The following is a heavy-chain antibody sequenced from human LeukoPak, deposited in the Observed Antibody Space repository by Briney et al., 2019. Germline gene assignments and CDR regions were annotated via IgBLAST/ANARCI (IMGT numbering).Heavy chain of an antibody. V-gene: IGHV3-30*04. CDR1: GFTFSSYA. CDR2: ISYDGSNK. J-gene: IGHJ6*03. D-gene: IGHD5-12*01. CDR3: AREGGGLYSGYDSHYYYYMDV. Sequence: PGGSLRLSCAASGFTFSSYAMHWVRQAPGEGLEWVAVISYDGSNKYYADSVKGRFTISRDNSKNTLYLQMNSLRAEDTAVYYCAREGGGLYSGYDSHYYYYMDVWGKGTTVTVSS.